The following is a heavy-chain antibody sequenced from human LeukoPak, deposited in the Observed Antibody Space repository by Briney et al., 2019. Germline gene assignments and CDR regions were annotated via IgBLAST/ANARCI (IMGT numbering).Heavy chain of an antibody. CDR2: ISGSGGST. Sequence: PGGSLRLSCAASGFTFSSYAMSWVRQAPGKGLEWVSAISGSGGSTYYADSVKGRFTISRGNSKNTLYLQMNSLRAEDTAVYYCAKVGVNYDILTGYFIGVGYYFDYWGQGTLVTVSS. CDR3: AKVGVNYDILTGYFIGVGYYFDY. J-gene: IGHJ4*02. V-gene: IGHV3-23*01. CDR1: GFTFSSYA. D-gene: IGHD3-9*01.